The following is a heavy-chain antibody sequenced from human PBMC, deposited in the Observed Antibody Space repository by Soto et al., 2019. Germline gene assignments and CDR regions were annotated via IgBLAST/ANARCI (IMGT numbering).Heavy chain of an antibody. J-gene: IGHJ4*02. Sequence: GGSLRLSCAASGFTFSSYAMSWVRQAPGKGLEWVSAISGSGGSTYYADSVKGRFTISRDNSKNTLYLQMNSLRAEDTAVYYCAKDAAVLRFLEWLLSPFDYWGQGTLVTVSS. CDR2: ISGSGGST. CDR1: GFTFSSYA. CDR3: AKDAAVLRFLEWLLSPFDY. V-gene: IGHV3-23*01. D-gene: IGHD3-3*01.